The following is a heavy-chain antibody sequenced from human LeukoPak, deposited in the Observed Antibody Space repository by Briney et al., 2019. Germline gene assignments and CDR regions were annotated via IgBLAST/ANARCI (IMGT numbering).Heavy chain of an antibody. CDR3: ASGQWLVGNYFDY. Sequence: SETLSLTCTVSGGSISSSSYYWGWIRQPPGKGLEWIGSIYYSGSTYYNPSLKSRVTISVDTSKNQFSLKLSSVTAADTAVYYCASGQWLVGNYFDYWGQGTLVTVSS. D-gene: IGHD6-19*01. J-gene: IGHJ4*02. V-gene: IGHV4-39*07. CDR1: GGSISSSSYY. CDR2: IYYSGST.